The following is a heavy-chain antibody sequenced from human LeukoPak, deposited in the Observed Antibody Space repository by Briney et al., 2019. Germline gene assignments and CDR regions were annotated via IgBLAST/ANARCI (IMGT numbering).Heavy chain of an antibody. V-gene: IGHV4-59*05. J-gene: IGHJ4*02. CDR2: IYYSGST. D-gene: IGHD6-19*01. CDR1: GGSISSYY. CDR3: AKFHSSGWTPSDY. Sequence: SETLSLTCTVSGGSISSYYWSWIRQPPGKGLEWIGSIYYSGSTYYNPSLKSRVTISVDTSKNQFSLKLSSVTAADTAVYYCAKFHSSGWTPSDYWGQGTLVTVSS.